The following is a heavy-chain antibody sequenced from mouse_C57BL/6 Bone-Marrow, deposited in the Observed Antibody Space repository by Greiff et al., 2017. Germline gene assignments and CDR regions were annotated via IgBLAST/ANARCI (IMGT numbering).Heavy chain of an antibody. CDR1: GYTFTSYW. J-gene: IGHJ4*01. CDR3: ARNCDGSMDY. V-gene: IGHV1-69*01. D-gene: IGHD2-3*01. Sequence: QVQLQQPGAELVMPGASVKLSCTASGYTFTSYWMHWVKQRPGQGLEWIGEIDPSDSYDNYNQKFKGMYTLTVDKSSSTAYMQLSSLTSEDAAVYYCARNCDGSMDYWGQGTSVTVSS. CDR2: IDPSDSYD.